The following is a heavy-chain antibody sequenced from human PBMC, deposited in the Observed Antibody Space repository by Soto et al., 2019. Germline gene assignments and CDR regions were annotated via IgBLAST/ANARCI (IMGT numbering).Heavy chain of an antibody. CDR2: MNPNSGNT. CDR3: ARGGSNWNYAGWFDP. D-gene: IGHD1-7*01. V-gene: IGHV1-8*01. Sequence: ASVKVSCKACGYTFTRYDINWVRQATGQGLEWMGWMNPNSGNTGYAQKFQGRVTMTRNTSISTAYMELSSLRSEDTAVYYCARGGSNWNYAGWFDPWGQGTLVTVSS. CDR1: GYTFTRYD. J-gene: IGHJ5*02.